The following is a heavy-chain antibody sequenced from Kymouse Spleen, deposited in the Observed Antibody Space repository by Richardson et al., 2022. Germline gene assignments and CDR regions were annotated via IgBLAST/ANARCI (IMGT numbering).Heavy chain of an antibody. J-gene: IGHJ6*02. V-gene: IGHV1-2*04. Sequence: QVQLVQSGAEVKKPGASVKVSCKASGYTFTGYYMHWVRQAPGQGLEWMGWINPNSGGTNYAQKFQGWVTMTRDTSISTAYMELSRLRSDDTAVYYCARENTAMAPYYYYYGMDVWGQGTTVTVSS. CDR1: GYTFTGYY. CDR2: INPNSGGT. D-gene: IGHD5-18,IGHD5-18*01. CDR3: ARENTAMAPYYYYYGMDV.